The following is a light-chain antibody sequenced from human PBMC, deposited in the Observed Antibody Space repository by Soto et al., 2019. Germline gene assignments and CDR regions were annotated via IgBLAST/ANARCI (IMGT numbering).Light chain of an antibody. CDR2: DTS. CDR3: QQYNNWPPRYT. J-gene: IGKJ2*01. CDR1: QSVSSK. V-gene: IGKV3-15*01. Sequence: EIVMTQSPATLSVSPGERAALSCRASQSVSSKLAWYRQRPGQAPRLVIYDTSTRATGVPARFSGSGSGTEFTLTISSLQSEDFAVYYCQQYNNWPPRYTFGQGTKLEIK.